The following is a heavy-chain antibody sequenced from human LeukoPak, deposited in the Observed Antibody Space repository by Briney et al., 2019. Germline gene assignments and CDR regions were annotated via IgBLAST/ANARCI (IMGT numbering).Heavy chain of an antibody. CDR1: GFTFSSYG. CDR3: AVRGVVSSDY. J-gene: IGHJ4*02. V-gene: IGHV3-30*02. Sequence: GGSLRLSCAASGFTFSSYGMHRVRQAPGKGLEWVAFIRYDGSNKYYADSVKGRFTISRDNSKNTLYLQMNSLRAEDTAVYYCAVRGVVSSDYWGQGTLVTVSS. CDR2: IRYDGSNK. D-gene: IGHD3-10*01.